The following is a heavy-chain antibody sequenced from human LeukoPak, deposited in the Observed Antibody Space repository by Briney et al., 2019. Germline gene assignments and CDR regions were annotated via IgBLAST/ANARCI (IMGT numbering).Heavy chain of an antibody. CDR1: GFTFSSYG. CDR2: LAYDGGNK. V-gene: IGHV3-30*18. Sequence: PGGSLRLSCAASGFTFSSYGMHWVRQAPGKGLEWVAVLAYDGGNKYYADSVKGRFTISRDNSKNTLYLQMNSLRAEDTAVYYCAKGGRYCSGGNCFAIDYWGQGTLATVSS. J-gene: IGHJ4*02. CDR3: AKGGRYCSGGNCFAIDY. D-gene: IGHD2-15*01.